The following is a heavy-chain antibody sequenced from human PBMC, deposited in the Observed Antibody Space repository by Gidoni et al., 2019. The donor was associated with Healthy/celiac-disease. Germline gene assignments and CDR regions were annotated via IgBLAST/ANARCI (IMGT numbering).Heavy chain of an antibody. Sequence: QVQLQESGPGLVKPSQTLSLTCTVSGGSISSGGYYWSWIRQHPGKVLEWLGYIYYSGSTYYNPSLKSRVTISVDTSKNQFSLKLSSVTAADTAVYYCARERYTVGWFDPWGQGTLVTVSS. CDR1: GGSISSGGYY. D-gene: IGHD2-2*02. V-gene: IGHV4-31*03. CDR2: IYYSGST. CDR3: ARERYTVGWFDP. J-gene: IGHJ5*02.